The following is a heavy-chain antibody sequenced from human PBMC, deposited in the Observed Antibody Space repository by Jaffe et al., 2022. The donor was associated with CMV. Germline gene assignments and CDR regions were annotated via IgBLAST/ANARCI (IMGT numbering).Heavy chain of an antibody. CDR2: IDLRNGDT. CDR1: GFSFAGYY. Sequence: QVQLVQSGAEVTKPGASVRVSCKASGFSFAGYYIYWVRQAPGQGLESMGWIDLRNGDTGNERKFQGRVTMTWDTSTGTVYMELSRLTSDDTAVYYCARDGPSVMVEFDYWGQGTLVTVSS. J-gene: IGHJ4*02. V-gene: IGHV1-2*02. CDR3: ARDGPSVMVEFDY. D-gene: IGHD5-18*01.